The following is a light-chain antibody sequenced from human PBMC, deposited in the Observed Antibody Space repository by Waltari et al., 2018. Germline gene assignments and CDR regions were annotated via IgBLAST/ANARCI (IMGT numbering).Light chain of an antibody. CDR2: DVN. CDR3: SSYSSTTTLV. CDR1: SSDVGGYNY. J-gene: IGLJ1*01. V-gene: IGLV2-14*03. Sequence: QSALTQPASVSGSPGQSITISCTGSSSDVGGYNYVSWYQQHPGKAPKLIIYDVNNRPSGVSGRVLGSKSGYTASLTISGLQAEDEADYYCSSYSSTTTLVFGFGTKVTVL.